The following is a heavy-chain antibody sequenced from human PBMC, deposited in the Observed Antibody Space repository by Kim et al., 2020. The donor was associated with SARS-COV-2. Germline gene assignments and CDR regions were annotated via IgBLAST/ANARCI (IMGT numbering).Heavy chain of an antibody. D-gene: IGHD6-19*01. Sequence: SETLSLTCTVSGVSINNSIYYWGWIRQPPGKGLEWIASSYYSGRTYYNPSLKSRLTISVDTSNNHLSLRLTSLTAADTAVYYCARQRTGYSSGPRFDPLGQGTLVTVSS. CDR3: ARQRTGYSSGPRFDP. J-gene: IGHJ5*02. CDR2: SYYSGRT. CDR1: GVSINNSIYY. V-gene: IGHV4-39*01.